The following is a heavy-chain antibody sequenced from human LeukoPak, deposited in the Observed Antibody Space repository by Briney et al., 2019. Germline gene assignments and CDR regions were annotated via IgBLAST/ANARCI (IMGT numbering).Heavy chain of an antibody. J-gene: IGHJ6*03. Sequence: PGGSLRLSCVASGFIFGSYSMNWVRQAPGKGLEWISYITSDASTKSYADSVKGRFTISRNNDRNSLYLQMNSLGAEDTAMYYCARDDCSSTSFTGVVYYYYYMDVWGKGTTVTVSS. CDR2: ITSDASTK. CDR1: GFIFGSYS. V-gene: IGHV3-48*01. CDR3: ARDDCSSTSFTGVVYYYYYMDV. D-gene: IGHD2-2*01.